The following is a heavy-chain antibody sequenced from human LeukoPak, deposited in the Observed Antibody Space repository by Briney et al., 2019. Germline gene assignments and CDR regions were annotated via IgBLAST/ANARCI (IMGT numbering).Heavy chain of an antibody. Sequence: ASVKVSCKASGYTFTGYYMHWVRQAPGQGLEWMGWINPNSGGTNYAQKFQGRVTMTRDTSISTAYMELSRLRSDDTAVYYCARAVPAAIWGHYYYYYMDVWGKGTTVTVSS. CDR1: GYTFTGYY. D-gene: IGHD2-2*02. CDR2: INPNSGGT. J-gene: IGHJ6*03. V-gene: IGHV1-2*02. CDR3: ARAVPAAIWGHYYYYYMDV.